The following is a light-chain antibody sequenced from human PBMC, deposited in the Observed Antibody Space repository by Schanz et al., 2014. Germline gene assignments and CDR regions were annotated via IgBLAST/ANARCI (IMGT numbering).Light chain of an antibody. CDR3: QQRSNWPPLT. J-gene: IGKJ4*01. Sequence: DIVMTQSPDSLPVSLGERATINCKSSQSVLYTSDSKNYLAWYQHKPGQPPKLLISWASTRESGVPDRFTGSGSGTDFTLTISGLQAEDVAVYYCQQRSNWPPLTFGGGTKVEFK. V-gene: IGKV4-1*01. CDR1: QSVLYTSDSKNY. CDR2: WAS.